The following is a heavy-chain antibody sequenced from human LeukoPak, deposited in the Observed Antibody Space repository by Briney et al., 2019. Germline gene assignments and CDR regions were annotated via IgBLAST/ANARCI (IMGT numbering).Heavy chain of an antibody. CDR3: ARDPAGHGRYFDY. J-gene: IGHJ4*02. D-gene: IGHD1-14*01. V-gene: IGHV4-4*07. CDR2: IHTSGTT. CDR1: GGSINGYF. Sequence: PSETLSLTCTVSGGSINGYFYTWLRQSAGAGLECIGRIHTSGTTYYNPSFKSRVSMSVDTSNNKFSLRLNSVSAADTAVYYCARDPAGHGRYFDYWGQEALVTVSS.